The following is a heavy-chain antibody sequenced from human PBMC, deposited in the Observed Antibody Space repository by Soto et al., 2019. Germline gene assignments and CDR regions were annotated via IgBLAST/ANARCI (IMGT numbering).Heavy chain of an antibody. CDR1: GFTFSSYW. CDR2: IKQDGSEK. D-gene: IGHD6-19*01. J-gene: IGHJ5*02. Sequence: GGSLRLSCAASGFTFSSYWMSWVRQAPGKGLEWVANIKQDGSEKYYVDSVKGRFTISRDNAKNSLYLQMNSLRAEDMAVYYCARDIAVAGVDQFDPWGQGTLVTVSS. CDR3: ARDIAVAGVDQFDP. V-gene: IGHV3-7*01.